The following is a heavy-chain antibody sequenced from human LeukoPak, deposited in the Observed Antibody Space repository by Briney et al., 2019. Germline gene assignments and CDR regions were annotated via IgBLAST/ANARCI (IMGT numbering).Heavy chain of an antibody. CDR3: ASSRGYSDY. V-gene: IGHV4-61*02. Sequence: PSETLSLTCTVSGGSISSGSYYWSWIRQPAGKGLEWIGRIYASGSTNYNPSLKSRVTMSVDTSKNQFSLKLSSVTAADTAVYYCASSRGYSDYWGQGTLVTVSS. J-gene: IGHJ4*02. CDR1: GGSISSGSYY. CDR2: IYASGST. D-gene: IGHD5-12*01.